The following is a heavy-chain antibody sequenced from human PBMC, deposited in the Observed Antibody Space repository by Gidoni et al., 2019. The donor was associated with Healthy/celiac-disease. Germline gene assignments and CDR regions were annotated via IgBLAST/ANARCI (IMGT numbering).Heavy chain of an antibody. J-gene: IGHJ5*02. CDR3: AREITTMVRGNWFDP. CDR1: GFTFSSYS. CDR2: ISSSSSTI. D-gene: IGHD3-10*01. V-gene: IGHV3-48*01. Sequence: EVQLVASGGGLVQPGGSLRLSCAASGFTFSSYSMNWVRQAPGKGLEWVSYISSSSSTIYYADSVKGRFTISRDNAKNSLYLQMNSLRAEDTAVYYCAREITTMVRGNWFDPWGQGTLVTVSS.